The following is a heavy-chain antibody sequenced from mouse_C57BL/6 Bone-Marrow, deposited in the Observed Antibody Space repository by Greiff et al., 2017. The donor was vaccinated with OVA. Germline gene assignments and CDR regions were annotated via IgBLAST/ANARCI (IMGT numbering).Heavy chain of an antibody. CDR3: ARDGRDYGEAWFAY. V-gene: IGHV7-1*01. D-gene: IGHD2-4*01. CDR2: SRNKANDYTT. Sequence: EVMLVESGGGLVQSGRSLRLSCATSGFTFSDFYMEWVRQAPGKGLEWIAASRNKANDYTTEYSASVKGRFIVSRDTSQSILYLQMNALRAEDTAIYYCARDGRDYGEAWFAYWGQGTLVTVSA. CDR1: GFTFSDFY. J-gene: IGHJ3*01.